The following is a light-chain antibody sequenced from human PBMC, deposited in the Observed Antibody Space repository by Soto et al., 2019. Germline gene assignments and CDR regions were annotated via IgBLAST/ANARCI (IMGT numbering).Light chain of an antibody. J-gene: IGKJ1*01. CDR3: QQYNNWPPYT. Sequence: EIVMTQSPATLSVSPGERATLSCRASQSVSSNLAWYQQKPGQAPRIIIYGASTRATGTPARFSGSGSGTEFTLTISSLQSEDFEVYYCQQYNNWPPYTFGQGTKVDIK. V-gene: IGKV3-15*01. CDR2: GAS. CDR1: QSVSSN.